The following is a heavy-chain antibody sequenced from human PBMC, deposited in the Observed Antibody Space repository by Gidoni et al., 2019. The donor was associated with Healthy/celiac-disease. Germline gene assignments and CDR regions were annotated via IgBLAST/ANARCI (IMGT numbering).Heavy chain of an antibody. Sequence: EVQLVESGGGLVKPGGSLRLSCADSGSTFSNAWMNWVRKAPGKGLEWVGRIKSKTDGGTTDYAAPVKGRFTISRDDSKNTLYLQMNSLKTEDTAVYYCTTDPSLPLDLVWGQGTTVTVSS. CDR1: GSTFSNAW. V-gene: IGHV3-15*07. CDR3: TTDPSLPLDLV. CDR2: IKSKTDGGTT. J-gene: IGHJ6*02. D-gene: IGHD1-1*01.